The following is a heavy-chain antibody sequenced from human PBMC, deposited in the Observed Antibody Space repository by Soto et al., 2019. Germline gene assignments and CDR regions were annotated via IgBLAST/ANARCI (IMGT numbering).Heavy chain of an antibody. CDR3: ARLSPFHCSSTSCYHFYYMDV. CDR1: GGSISTSNYY. V-gene: IGHV4-39*01. D-gene: IGHD2-2*01. Sequence: SETLSLTCSVSGGSISTSNYYWGWIRRPPGKGLDWIGSIYYSGSTYYHPSLKSRVTISVDTSKNQFCLRLTSVTAADTAVYYCARLSPFHCSSTSCYHFYYMDVWGKGTTVTVSS. J-gene: IGHJ6*03. CDR2: IYYSGST.